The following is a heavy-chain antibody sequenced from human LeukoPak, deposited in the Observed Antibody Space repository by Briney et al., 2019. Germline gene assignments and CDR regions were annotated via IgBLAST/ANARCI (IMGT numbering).Heavy chain of an antibody. J-gene: IGHJ6*02. D-gene: IGHD6-13*01. CDR1: GGSFSGYY. CDR2: INHSGST. Sequence: PSETLSLTCAVYGGSFSGYYWSWIRQPPGKGLEWIGEINHSGSTNYNPSLKSRVTISVDTSKNQFSLKLSSVTAADTAVYYCARALDDYSSSWYFRRRGDGMDVWGQGTTVTVSS. V-gene: IGHV4-34*01. CDR3: ARALDDYSSSWYFRRRGDGMDV.